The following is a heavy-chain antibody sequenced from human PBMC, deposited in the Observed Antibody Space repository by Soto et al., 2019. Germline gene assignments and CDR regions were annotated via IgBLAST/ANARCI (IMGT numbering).Heavy chain of an antibody. J-gene: IGHJ4*02. V-gene: IGHV3-23*01. Sequence: EVQLLESGGGLVQPGGSLRLSCVASGFTFSIYPMSWVRQAPGEGLEWVSSLSDDGSNTYHADSVKGRFTISRDSSKNTLYLQMNSLRAEDTAVYYCVVNTRYNSAQYSGPTPIFDHWGPGTQVTVSS. CDR1: GFTFSIYP. CDR3: VVNTRYNSAQYSGPTPIFDH. CDR2: LSDDGSNT. D-gene: IGHD1-1*01.